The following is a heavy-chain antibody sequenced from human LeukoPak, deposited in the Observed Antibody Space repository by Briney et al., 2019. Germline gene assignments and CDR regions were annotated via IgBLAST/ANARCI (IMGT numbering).Heavy chain of an antibody. CDR3: AKELPYYYGSGSYPSYYYGMDV. J-gene: IGHJ6*02. V-gene: IGHV3-30*18. CDR2: ISYDGGNK. CDR1: GFTFSSYG. Sequence: GGSLRLSCAASGFTFSSYGMHWVRQAPGKGLEWVAVISYDGGNKYYADSVKGRFTISRDNSKNTLYLQMNSLRAEDTAVYYCAKELPYYYGSGSYPSYYYGMDVWRQGTTVTVSS. D-gene: IGHD3-10*01.